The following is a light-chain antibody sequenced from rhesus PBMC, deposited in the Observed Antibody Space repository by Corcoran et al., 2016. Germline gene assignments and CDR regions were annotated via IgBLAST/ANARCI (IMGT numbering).Light chain of an antibody. Sequence: DIQMTQSPSSLSASVGDKVTITCHASQGISSWVAWYQQKPGKAPKPLIYFASNLHSGVPSRFRGSGSGTDYSLTISSLRPGDFATYYCQQSDGLPFSFGQGTKVGIK. CDR3: QQSDGLPFS. J-gene: IGKJ2*01. CDR2: FAS. V-gene: IGKV1-19*01. CDR1: QGISSW.